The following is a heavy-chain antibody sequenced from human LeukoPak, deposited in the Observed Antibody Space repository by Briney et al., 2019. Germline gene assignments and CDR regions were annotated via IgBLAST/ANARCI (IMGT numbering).Heavy chain of an antibody. CDR3: ARERGSVESKFYFDY. Sequence: SETLSLTCNVSGGSISSYSGSWIRQPAGKRLEWIGRLFNSGATNYNPSLKTRDTVSIETLKSHFSLRLKSVTAADAAVYYCARERGSVESKFYFDYWGQGTLVTVSS. CDR1: GGSISSYS. CDR2: LFNSGAT. V-gene: IGHV4-4*07. J-gene: IGHJ4*02. D-gene: IGHD2-21*01.